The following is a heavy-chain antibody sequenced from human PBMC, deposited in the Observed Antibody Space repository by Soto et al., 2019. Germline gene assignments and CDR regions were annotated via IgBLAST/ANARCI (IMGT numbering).Heavy chain of an antibody. V-gene: IGHV4-59*01. Sequence: PSETLSLTCTVSGGSISSYYWSWIRQPPGKGLEWIGYIYYSGSTNYNPSLKSRVTISVDTSKNQFSLKLSSVTAADTAVYYCARGALAGMGYYFDYWGQGTLVTVSS. CDR1: GGSISSYY. J-gene: IGHJ4*02. CDR3: ARGALAGMGYYFDY. CDR2: IYYSGST. D-gene: IGHD3-3*02.